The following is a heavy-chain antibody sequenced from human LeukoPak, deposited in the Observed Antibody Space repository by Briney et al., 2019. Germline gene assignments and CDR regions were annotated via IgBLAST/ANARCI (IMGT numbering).Heavy chain of an antibody. J-gene: IGHJ4*02. CDR2: LYSDGNT. V-gene: IGHV3-53*01. CDR3: ARGVEPLAANTLAY. D-gene: IGHD1-14*01. Sequence: PGGSLRLSSAASGFTVITNDMTWVRQAPGKGREWVSVLYSDGNTKYADSVQGRFTISRDNSKNTLYLEMNSLSPDDTAVYYCARGVEPLAANTLAYWGQGTLVTVSS. CDR1: GFTVITND.